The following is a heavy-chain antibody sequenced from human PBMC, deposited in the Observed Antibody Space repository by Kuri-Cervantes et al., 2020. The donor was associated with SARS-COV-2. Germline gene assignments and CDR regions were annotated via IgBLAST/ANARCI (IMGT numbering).Heavy chain of an antibody. V-gene: IGHV3-30*04. D-gene: IGHD3-16*01. CDR2: ISYDGRKI. J-gene: IGHJ4*02. CDR3: ARELSPGGSHLDY. Sequence: GGSLRLSCAASGFTFSSYAMHWVRQAPGKGLEWVALISYDGRKINYSESVKGRFTISRDNSQSALYLQMDSLTPEDTALYYCARELSPGGSHLDYWGQGNLVTVSS. CDR1: GFTFSSYA.